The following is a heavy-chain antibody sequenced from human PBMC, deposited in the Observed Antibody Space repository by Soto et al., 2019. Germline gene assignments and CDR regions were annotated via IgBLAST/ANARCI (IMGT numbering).Heavy chain of an antibody. D-gene: IGHD2-21*01. CDR2: IYVTGAV. CDR1: GGSVNSDSHN. CDR3: ARLRIATNNYKWFDP. J-gene: IGHJ5*02. Sequence: SETLSLTCTVSGGSVNSDSHNWSWIRQVPGKGLEWIGHIYVTGAVDYNPSLRDRITISQDTSERQFSLNLRLVTAADTAVYYCARLRIATNNYKWFDPWRQGTLATVSS. V-gene: IGHV4-31*03.